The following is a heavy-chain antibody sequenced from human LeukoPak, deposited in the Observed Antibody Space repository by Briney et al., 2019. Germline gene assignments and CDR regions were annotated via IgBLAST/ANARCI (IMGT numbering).Heavy chain of an antibody. CDR1: AYTFTSDY. V-gene: IGHV1-2*02. Sequence: ASVNISCKASAYTFTSDYIDCMLHGPGRRLEWGGGINHTSGGSHHARRLQGSVTMTSDTSIHTAYLELTSLTTDDPAVYYCARGPRYGESGYDLGPYWGQGTLVTVSS. D-gene: IGHD5-12*01. J-gene: IGHJ4*02. CDR3: ARGPRYGESGYDLGPY. CDR2: INHTSGGS.